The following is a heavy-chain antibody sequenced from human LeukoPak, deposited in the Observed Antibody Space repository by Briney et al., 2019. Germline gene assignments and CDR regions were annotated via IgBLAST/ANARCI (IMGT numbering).Heavy chain of an antibody. CDR1: GGSISSSSYY. CDR3: ARVYRSSWLTIDY. J-gene: IGHJ4*02. V-gene: IGHV4-39*07. D-gene: IGHD6-13*01. CDR2: IYYSGST. Sequence: PSETLSLTCTVSGGSISSSSYYWGWIRQPPGKGLEWIGSIYYSGSTYYNPSLKSRVTISVDTSKNQFSLKLSSVTAADTAVYYCARVYRSSWLTIDYWGQGTLVTVSS.